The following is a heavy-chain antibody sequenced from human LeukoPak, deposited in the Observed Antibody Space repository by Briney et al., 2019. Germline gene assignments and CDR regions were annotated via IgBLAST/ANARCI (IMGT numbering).Heavy chain of an antibody. CDR2: IYHSGST. Sequence: KPSQTLSLTCTVSGGSISSGDYYWSWIRQPPGKGLEWIGYIYHSGSTYYNPSLKSRVTISVDRSKNQFSLKLSSVTAADTAVYYCASSLHCSSTSCYRGGLDYWGQGTLVTVSS. D-gene: IGHD2-2*02. J-gene: IGHJ4*02. CDR1: GGSISSGDYY. V-gene: IGHV4-30-2*01. CDR3: ASSLHCSSTSCYRGGLDY.